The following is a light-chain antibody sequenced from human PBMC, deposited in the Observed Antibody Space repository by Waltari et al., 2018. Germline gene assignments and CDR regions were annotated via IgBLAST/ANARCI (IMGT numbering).Light chain of an antibody. J-gene: IGLJ1*01. Sequence: QSVLTQPPSASGTPGQRVTIPCSGTSSNIGSNYVYWYLQLPGTAPKLLMYRNNQRPSGVSDRFSGSKSGTSASLAISGLRSEDEVDYYCATWDDSLSGPVFGTGTKVIVL. CDR2: RNN. CDR3: ATWDDSLSGPV. CDR1: SSNIGSNY. V-gene: IGLV1-47*01.